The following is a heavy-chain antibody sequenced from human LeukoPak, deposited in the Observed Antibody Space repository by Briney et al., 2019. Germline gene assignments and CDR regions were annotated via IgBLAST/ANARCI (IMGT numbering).Heavy chain of an antibody. CDR3: AKDSGNWNPPYYYYYMDV. Sequence: PGGSLRLSCAASGFTFSSYAMSWVRQAPWKGLEWVSAISGSGGSTYYADSVKGRFTISRDNSKNTLYLQMNSLRAEDTAVYYCAKDSGNWNPPYYYYYMDVWGKGTTVTVSS. D-gene: IGHD1-20*01. CDR1: GFTFSSYA. V-gene: IGHV3-23*01. J-gene: IGHJ6*03. CDR2: ISGSGGST.